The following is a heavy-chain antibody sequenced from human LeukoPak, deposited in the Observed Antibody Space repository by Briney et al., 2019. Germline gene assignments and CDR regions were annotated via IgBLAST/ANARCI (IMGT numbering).Heavy chain of an antibody. CDR1: GGSISSGGYY. Sequence: SQTLSLTCTVSGGSISSGGYYWSWIRQHPGTGLGWIGYIYYSGSTYYNPSLKSRVTISVDTSKNQFSLKLSSVTAADTAVYYCARDLYGDPYFDYWGQGTLVTVSS. CDR2: IYYSGST. J-gene: IGHJ4*02. D-gene: IGHD4-17*01. CDR3: ARDLYGDPYFDY. V-gene: IGHV4-31*03.